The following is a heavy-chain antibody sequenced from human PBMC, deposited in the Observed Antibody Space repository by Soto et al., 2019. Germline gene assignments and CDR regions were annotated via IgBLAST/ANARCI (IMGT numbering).Heavy chain of an antibody. CDR1: AFTFKNYA. Sequence: PGGSLRLSCAASAFTFKNYAMTWVRQVPGQGLEWVSSIDVTGGSATYADFVKGRFTISRDNSRDTLSLKMNSLRVENTAIYYCAKQFLAYYNFWSGHQDGPYFDYWGQGIQVTVSS. CDR2: IDVTGGSA. J-gene: IGHJ4*02. D-gene: IGHD3-3*01. V-gene: IGHV3-23*01. CDR3: AKQFLAYYNFWSGHQDGPYFDY.